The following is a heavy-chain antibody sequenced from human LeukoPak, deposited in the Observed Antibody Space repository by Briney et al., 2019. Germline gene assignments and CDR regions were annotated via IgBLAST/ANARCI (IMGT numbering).Heavy chain of an antibody. Sequence: SESLSLTCAVSGYSISSGYYWGWIRQPPGKGLEWIGPTYHSGSTYYKPSLRSRGTISVDTFRNHFSLKVSSVTAADTAVYYCARSLNPVAGGYYFDYWGQGTLVTVSS. D-gene: IGHD6-19*01. J-gene: IGHJ4*02. CDR2: TYHSGST. CDR3: ARSLNPVAGGYYFDY. CDR1: GYSISSGYY. V-gene: IGHV4-38-2*01.